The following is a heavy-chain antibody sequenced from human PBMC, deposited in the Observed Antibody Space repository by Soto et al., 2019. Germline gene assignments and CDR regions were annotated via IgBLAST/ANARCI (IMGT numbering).Heavy chain of an antibody. Sequence: PSETLSLTCTVSGGSISSSSYYWGWIRQPPGKGLEWIGSIYYSGSTHYNPSLKSRVTIDVDTSSNQFSLRLTSVTAADTAVYFCARSGGYSGYDHFFDPWGHGTLVTVSS. CDR2: IYYSGST. D-gene: IGHD5-12*01. CDR3: ARSGGYSGYDHFFDP. J-gene: IGHJ5*02. CDR1: GGSISSSSYY. V-gene: IGHV4-39*01.